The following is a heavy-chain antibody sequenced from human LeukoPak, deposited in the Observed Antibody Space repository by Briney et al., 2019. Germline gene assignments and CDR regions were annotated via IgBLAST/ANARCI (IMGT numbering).Heavy chain of an antibody. CDR3: AKDFRHSSTADGGSDLPLDY. Sequence: QAGGSLRLSCAASGFTFAGYAMSWVRQAPGKGLEWVSSIQGTDGTTYYADSVKGRFTVSRDNSKNTLYLQMNSLRVEDTAVYYCAKDFRHSSTADGGSDLPLDYWGQGTLVSVSS. J-gene: IGHJ4*02. CDR1: GFTFAGYA. CDR2: IQGTDGTT. V-gene: IGHV3-23*01. D-gene: IGHD3-10*01.